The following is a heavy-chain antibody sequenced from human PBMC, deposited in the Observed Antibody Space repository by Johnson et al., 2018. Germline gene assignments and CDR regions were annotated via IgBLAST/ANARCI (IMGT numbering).Heavy chain of an antibody. D-gene: IGHD3-10*01. CDR2: IWYDGSNK. CDR3: AMLSVFGYYFDL. J-gene: IGHJ4*02. CDR1: GFTGVTFSNYG. Sequence: QVQLQESGGDVVQPGRSLRLSCVASGFTGVTFSNYGMHWVRQAPGKGLEWVAVIWYDGSNKYYADSLKGRLTISRDNSQNRLYLLMNSLRAEGTATYYCAMLSVFGYYFDLCGQGTMVTVSS. V-gene: IGHV3-33*01.